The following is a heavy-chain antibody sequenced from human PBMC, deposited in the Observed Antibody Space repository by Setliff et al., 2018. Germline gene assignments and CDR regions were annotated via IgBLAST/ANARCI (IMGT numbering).Heavy chain of an antibody. D-gene: IGHD3-22*01. V-gene: IGHV3-23*01. J-gene: IGHJ2*01. CDR2: ISGSGGST. CDR1: GFTFNNYA. Sequence: GGSLRLSCAASGFTFNNYAMNWVRQAPGKGLEWVSTISGSGGSTYYADSVKGRFSISRDNSKNTLYLQMNSLRAEDTAVYYCARDVYLYDSSGYYYEMAQWYFDLWGRGTLVTVSS. CDR3: ARDVYLYDSSGYYYEMAQWYFDL.